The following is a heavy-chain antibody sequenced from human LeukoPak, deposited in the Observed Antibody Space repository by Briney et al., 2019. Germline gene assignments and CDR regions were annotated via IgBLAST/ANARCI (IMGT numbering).Heavy chain of an antibody. CDR3: ARDQGSGGTMVRGVDYYYYSMDV. Sequence: SVKVSCKASGGTFISYAISWVRQAPGQGLEWMGGIIPIFGTANYAQKFQGRVTITADESTSTAYMELSSLRSEDTAVYYCARDQGSGGTMVRGVDYYYYSMDVWGQGTTVTVSS. CDR2: IIPIFGTA. D-gene: IGHD3-10*01. CDR1: GGTFISYA. V-gene: IGHV1-69*13. J-gene: IGHJ6*02.